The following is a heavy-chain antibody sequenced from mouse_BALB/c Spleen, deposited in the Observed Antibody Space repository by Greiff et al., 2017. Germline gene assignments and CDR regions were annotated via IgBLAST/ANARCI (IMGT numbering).Heavy chain of an antibody. CDR1: GFTFSDYG. CDR2: ISNLAYSI. CDR3: ARDMFAY. J-gene: IGHJ3*01. Sequence: EVQLVESGGGLVQPGGSRKLSCAASGFTFSDYGIAWVRQAPGKGPEWVAFISNLAYSIYYADTVTGRFTISRENAKNTLYLEMSSLRSEDTAMYYCARDMFAYWGQGTLVTVSA. V-gene: IGHV5-15*02.